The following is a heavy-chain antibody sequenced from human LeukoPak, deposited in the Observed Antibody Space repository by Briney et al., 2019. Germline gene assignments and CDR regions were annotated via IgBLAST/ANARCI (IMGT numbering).Heavy chain of an antibody. Sequence: GASVKVSCKASGYTFTSYGISWVRQAPGQGLEWMGWISAYNGNTNYAQKLQGRVTMTTDTSTSTAYMELRSLRSDDTAVYYCARDPPFVGYCSSTSCYIYGMDVWGKGTTVTVPS. CDR3: ARDPPFVGYCSSTSCYIYGMDV. CDR2: ISAYNGNT. V-gene: IGHV1-18*04. J-gene: IGHJ6*04. CDR1: GYTFTSYG. D-gene: IGHD2-2*02.